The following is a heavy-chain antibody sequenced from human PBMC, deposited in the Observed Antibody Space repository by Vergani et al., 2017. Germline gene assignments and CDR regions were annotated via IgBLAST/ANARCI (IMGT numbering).Heavy chain of an antibody. D-gene: IGHD2-21*01. CDR1: GYIFSNFW. Sequence: EKQLVQSGSETKKPGESLKISCQAFGYIFSNFWIGWVRQRPGRGLEWMGIIYPGDSEVKSNPTFRGQVIFSVDTSVNTAYLQWRSLQASDTAIYYCTRHVPCGDGACLHFDHWCQGTQVTVSS. CDR2: IYPGDSEV. J-gene: IGHJ4*02. CDR3: TRHVPCGDGACLHFDH. V-gene: IGHV5-51*01.